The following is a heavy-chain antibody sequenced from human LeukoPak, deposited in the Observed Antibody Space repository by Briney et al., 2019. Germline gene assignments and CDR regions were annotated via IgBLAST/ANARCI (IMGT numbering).Heavy chain of an antibody. CDR3: ARDRKDYDILTGYYRRSRYYYYGMDV. CDR1: GGSISSSNW. Sequence: SGTLSLTCAVSGGSISSSNWWSWVRQPPGKGLGWIGEIYHSGSTNYNPSLKSRVTISVDKSKNQFSLKLSSVTAADTAVYYCARDRKDYDILTGYYRRSRYYYYGMDVWGKGTTVTVSS. D-gene: IGHD3-9*01. J-gene: IGHJ6*04. CDR2: IYHSGST. V-gene: IGHV4-4*02.